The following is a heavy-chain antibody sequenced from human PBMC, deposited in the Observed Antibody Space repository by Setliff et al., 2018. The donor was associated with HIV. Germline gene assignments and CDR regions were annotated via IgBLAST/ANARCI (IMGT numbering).Heavy chain of an antibody. V-gene: IGHV4-39*07. D-gene: IGHD2-8*01. Sequence: SETLSLTCIVSRGSISSTSHYWGWVRQSPGRRLEWIGNIYYSGRTYYNPSLTSRITMSVDTSTNQFSLDLTSVTAADTAVYFCAGEITPAARLPNVGGPPPPGYYHYMDVWGKGTTVTVSS. CDR1: RGSISSTSHY. CDR3: AGEITPAARLPNVGGPPPPGYYHYMDV. J-gene: IGHJ6*03. CDR2: IYYSGRT.